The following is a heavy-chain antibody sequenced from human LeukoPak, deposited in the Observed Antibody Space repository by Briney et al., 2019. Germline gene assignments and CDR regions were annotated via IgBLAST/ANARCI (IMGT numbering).Heavy chain of an antibody. J-gene: IGHJ4*02. V-gene: IGHV1-2*02. Sequence: ASVKVSCKAPGYTFTGYYMHWVRQAPGQGLEWMGWISPDNGGTNYAQKFQGRVTMTRDMSISTAYMELSRLRSDDTAVYYCARDPSNSGYDYLYYFDYWGQGTLVTVSS. D-gene: IGHD5-12*01. CDR2: ISPDNGGT. CDR1: GYTFTGYY. CDR3: ARDPSNSGYDYLYYFDY.